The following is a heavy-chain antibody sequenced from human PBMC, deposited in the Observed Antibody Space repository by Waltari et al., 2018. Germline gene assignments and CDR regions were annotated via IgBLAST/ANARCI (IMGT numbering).Heavy chain of an antibody. CDR1: GYRFTSYW. D-gene: IGHD3-22*01. CDR2: IDPSDSYT. Sequence: EVQLVQYGAEVKKPGDSLRIPCKGSGYRFTSYWTSWVRQMPGKGLEWMGKIDPSDSYTRNSPSFQGHVTISVDRSISTAYLQWSSLKASDTAIYYCARRATGDASYESSLSAMDVWGQGTTVIVSS. V-gene: IGHV5-10-1*03. CDR3: ARRATGDASYESSLSAMDV. J-gene: IGHJ6*02.